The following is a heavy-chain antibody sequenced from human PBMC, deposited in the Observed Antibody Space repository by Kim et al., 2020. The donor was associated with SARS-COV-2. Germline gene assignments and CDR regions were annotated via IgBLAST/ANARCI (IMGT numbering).Heavy chain of an antibody. J-gene: IGHJ5*02. Sequence: AVSVKSRITINPDTSKNQFSLQLNSVTPEDTAVYYCAREQSIAASNWFDPWGQGTLVTVSS. D-gene: IGHD6-6*01. V-gene: IGHV6-1*01. CDR3: AREQSIAASNWFDP.